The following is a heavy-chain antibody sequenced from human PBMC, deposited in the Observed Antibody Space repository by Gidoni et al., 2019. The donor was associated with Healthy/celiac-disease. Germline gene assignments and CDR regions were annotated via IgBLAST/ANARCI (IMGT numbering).Heavy chain of an antibody. CDR1: GVTFSSYA. V-gene: IGHV3-30-3*01. D-gene: IGHD4-17*01. Sequence: QVQRVESGGGGVQPGRSLRLSCADAGVTFSSYAMHWVRQAPGKGLEWVAFLSYDGSNKYYADSVKGRFTISRDNSKNTLYLQMNSLRAEDTAVYYCATLEVPDYGDYVFDYWGQGTLVTVSS. CDR3: ATLEVPDYGDYVFDY. J-gene: IGHJ4*02. CDR2: LSYDGSNK.